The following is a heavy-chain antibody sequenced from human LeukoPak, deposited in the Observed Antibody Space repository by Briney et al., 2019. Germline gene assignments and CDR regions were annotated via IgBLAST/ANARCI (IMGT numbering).Heavy chain of an antibody. CDR1: GFTLRSYD. CDR3: AKEYSGYDFDY. D-gene: IGHD5-12*01. CDR2: TSGSGVNS. J-gene: IGHJ4*01. V-gene: IGHV3-23*01. Sequence: GGSLRLSCAASGFTLRSYDMSWVRQAPGKGLEWVAATSGSGVNSYYADSVRGRFTISRDNSQNTLYLQMDSLRAEDTALYYCAKEYSGYDFDYWGQEPWSPSPQ.